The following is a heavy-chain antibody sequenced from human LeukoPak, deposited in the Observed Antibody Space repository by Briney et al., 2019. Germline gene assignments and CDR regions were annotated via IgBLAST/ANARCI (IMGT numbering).Heavy chain of an antibody. J-gene: IGHJ4*02. Sequence: PSETLSLTCTVSGGSISSYYWSWIRQPPGKGLEWIGYIYYSGSTNYNPSLKSRVTISVDTSKNQFSLKLSSVTAADTAVYYCARHRRITMVRGAPWYFDYWGQGTQVTVSS. CDR1: GGSISSYY. V-gene: IGHV4-59*08. D-gene: IGHD3-10*01. CDR2: IYYSGST. CDR3: ARHRRITMVRGAPWYFDY.